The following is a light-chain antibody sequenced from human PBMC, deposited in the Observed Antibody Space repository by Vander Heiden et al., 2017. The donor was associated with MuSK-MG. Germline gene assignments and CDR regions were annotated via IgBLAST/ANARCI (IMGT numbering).Light chain of an antibody. V-gene: IGLV3-1*01. J-gene: IGLJ2*01. CDR3: QEWDSSTGV. Sequence: SYDLTHPPSVSVSPGQTASITCSGDKLGDKSACWYQQKQGQSPVLVTYKWSKWPSGILERFSGSNSGNTATLTIRGTQAMDEADYYCQEWDSSTGVFGGGTKRTVL. CDR1: KLGDKS. CDR2: KWS.